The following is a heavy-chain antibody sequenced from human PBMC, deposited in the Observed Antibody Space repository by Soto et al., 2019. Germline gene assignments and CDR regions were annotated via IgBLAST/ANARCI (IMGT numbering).Heavy chain of an antibody. V-gene: IGHV3-7*05. Sequence: EVQLVESGGGLIQPGGSLRLSCAASGFTFSNSWMTWVRQAPGKGLEWVANIKRDGSQKSYLDSVRGRFTIPRDNAKNYLYLPMDSLTIDDTALYYCARDVSQGSSSLYLDAFDIWGQGTMVTVSS. J-gene: IGHJ3*02. CDR1: GFTFSNSW. CDR2: IKRDGSQK. CDR3: ARDVSQGSSSLYLDAFDI. D-gene: IGHD3-10*01.